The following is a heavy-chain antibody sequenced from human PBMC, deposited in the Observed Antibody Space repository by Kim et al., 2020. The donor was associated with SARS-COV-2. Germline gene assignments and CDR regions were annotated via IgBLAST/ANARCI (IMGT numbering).Heavy chain of an antibody. D-gene: IGHD4-17*01. J-gene: IGHJ4*02. Sequence: SETLSLTCTVSGGSISSSTYSWGWIRQPPGKGLEWIGTIYYSGSTHYNPSLKSRVTISVDTSKNQFSLKLSSVTAADTAVYYCAKRPPLRPFDYWGQGTLVIVSS. CDR2: IYYSGST. V-gene: IGHV4-39*01. CDR1: GGSISSSTYS. CDR3: AKRPPLRPFDY.